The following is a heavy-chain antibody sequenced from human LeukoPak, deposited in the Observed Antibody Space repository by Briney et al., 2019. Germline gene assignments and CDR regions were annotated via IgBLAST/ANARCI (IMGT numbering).Heavy chain of an antibody. D-gene: IGHD3-22*01. V-gene: IGHV4-39*01. Sequence: PSETLSLTCSVSGGSITSSSYYWAWIRQPPEKGLEWIGSVYYTGGTSYSPSLKSRVTISVDTSKNQFSLKLSSVTAADTAVYYCARHRWYYYDSSGYFGPDWGQGTLVTVSS. CDR2: VYYTGGT. CDR1: GGSITSSSYY. CDR3: ARHRWYYYDSSGYFGPD. J-gene: IGHJ4*02.